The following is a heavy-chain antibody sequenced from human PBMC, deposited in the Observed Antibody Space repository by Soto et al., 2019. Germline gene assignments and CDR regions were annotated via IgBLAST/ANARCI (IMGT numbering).Heavy chain of an antibody. J-gene: IGHJ5*02. CDR2: IRVGGGDT. Sequence: EVRLLESGGGLAQPGGSRRLSCAASGFTFSSSAMNWVRQAPGKGLEWVSSIRVGGGDTFYADSVRGRFTVSRDISRNTLYLQMNSLRAEDTAIYDRAKGAVGTVRTSGWGNWFDPWGQGTLVTVSS. D-gene: IGHD6-19*01. CDR3: AKGAVGTVRTSGWGNWFDP. CDR1: GFTFSSSA. V-gene: IGHV3-23*01.